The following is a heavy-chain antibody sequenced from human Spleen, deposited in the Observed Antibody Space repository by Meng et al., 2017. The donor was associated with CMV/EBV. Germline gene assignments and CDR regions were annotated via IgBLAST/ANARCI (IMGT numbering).Heavy chain of an antibody. J-gene: IGHJ3*02. CDR2: IYYSGST. CDR1: GGSISSGGYY. D-gene: IGHD2-2*01. CDR3: ATTLPWGYCSSTSCYRYAFDI. V-gene: IGHV4-31*03. Sequence: LRLSCTVSGGSISSGGYYWSWIRQHPGKGLEWIGYIYYSGSTYYNPSLKSRVTISVDTSKNQFSLKLSSVTAADTAVYYCATTLPWGYCSSTSCYRYAFDIWGQGTMVTVSS.